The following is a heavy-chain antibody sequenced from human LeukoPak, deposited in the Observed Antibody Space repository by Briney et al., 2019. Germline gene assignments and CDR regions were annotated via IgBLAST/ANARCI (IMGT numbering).Heavy chain of an antibody. CDR1: GGSISSSSYY. D-gene: IGHD2-2*01. CDR3: AGQYQLLQNLGDYFDY. Sequence: SETLSLTCTVSGGSISSSSYYWGWIRQPPGKGLEWIGSIYYSGSTYYNPSLKSRVTISVDTSKNQFSLKLSSVTAADTAVYYCAGQYQLLQNLGDYFDYWGQGTLVTVSS. CDR2: IYYSGST. J-gene: IGHJ4*02. V-gene: IGHV4-39*01.